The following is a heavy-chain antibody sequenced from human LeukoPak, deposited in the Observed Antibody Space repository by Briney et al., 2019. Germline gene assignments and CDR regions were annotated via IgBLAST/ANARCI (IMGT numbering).Heavy chain of an antibody. Sequence: GGSLRLSCAASGFTFSSHWMHWVRQAPGKGLVWVSRISSDGTNTNYAGSVKGRFTISRDNAKNTLYLQMNSLRVEDTAVYYCTRGPPDGSGNYYPGDFWGQGTLVTVSS. CDR1: GFTFSSHW. V-gene: IGHV3-74*01. J-gene: IGHJ4*02. D-gene: IGHD3-10*01. CDR2: ISSDGTNT. CDR3: TRGPPDGSGNYYPGDF.